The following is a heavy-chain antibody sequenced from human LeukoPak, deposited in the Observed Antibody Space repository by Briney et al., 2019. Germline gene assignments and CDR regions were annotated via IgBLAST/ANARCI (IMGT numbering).Heavy chain of an antibody. D-gene: IGHD6-19*01. CDR1: GGSISSSSDY. J-gene: IGHJ3*02. Sequence: PSETLSLTCTVSGGSISSSSDYWGWIRQPPGKGREWIGIIYYSGSTYYNPSLKSRVTISVDTSKNQFSLKLSSVTAADTAVYYCASRSAGAFDIWGQGTMVTVSS. V-gene: IGHV4-39*01. CDR3: ASRSAGAFDI. CDR2: IYYSGST.